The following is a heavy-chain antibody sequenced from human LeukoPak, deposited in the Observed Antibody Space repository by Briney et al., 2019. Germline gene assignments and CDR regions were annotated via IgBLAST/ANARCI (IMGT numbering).Heavy chain of an antibody. J-gene: IGHJ4*02. CDR3: ARGPGYSSGWYRY. V-gene: IGHV4-34*01. Sequence: KPSETLSLTCAVYGGSFSGYYWSWIRQPPGKGLEWIGEINHSGSTNYNPSLKSQVTISVDTSKNQFSLKLSSVTAADTAVYYCARGPGYSSGWYRYWGQGTLVTVSS. CDR2: INHSGST. CDR1: GGSFSGYY. D-gene: IGHD6-19*01.